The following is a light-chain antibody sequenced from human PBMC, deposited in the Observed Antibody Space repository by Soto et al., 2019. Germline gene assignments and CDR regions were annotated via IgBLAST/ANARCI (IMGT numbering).Light chain of an antibody. CDR3: SSYTSSSTEVV. CDR2: DVS. Sequence: QSALTQPASVSGSPGQSITISCTGTSSDVGGYNYVSWYQQHPGKAPKLMIYDVSNRPSWVSNRFSGSKSGNTASLTISGLQAEDEADYYCSSYTSSSTEVVFGGGTKLTVL. J-gene: IGLJ2*01. CDR1: SSDVGGYNY. V-gene: IGLV2-14*01.